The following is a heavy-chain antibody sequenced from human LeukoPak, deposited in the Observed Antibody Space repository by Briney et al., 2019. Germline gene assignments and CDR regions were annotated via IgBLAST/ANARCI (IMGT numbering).Heavy chain of an antibody. CDR3: AKVEGSGTYFFTSMDV. D-gene: IGHD3-10*01. CDR2: ISYDGSSI. V-gene: IGHV3-30*18. J-gene: IGHJ6*03. CDR1: GFTFNNYA. Sequence: GGSLRLSCSASGFTFNNYAMHWVRQAAGKGLAWVALISYDGSSIYYADSVKGRFTISRDKSKNTLYLQMNSLRPEDTGVYHCAKVEGSGTYFFTSMDVWGKGTTVTVSS.